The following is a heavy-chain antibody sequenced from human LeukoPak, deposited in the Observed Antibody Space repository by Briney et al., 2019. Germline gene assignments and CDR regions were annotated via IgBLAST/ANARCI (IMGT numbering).Heavy chain of an antibody. J-gene: IGHJ4*02. Sequence: GASVKVSCKASGYTFGDYYMHWVRQAPGQGLEWMGWINPKSGGTYFALKFQDRVTLATDTSKSTAYMDLANLRSDDTAVYFCARPQYSFGSGSTRPLFDFWGQGTLVTVSS. CDR2: INPKSGGT. CDR3: ARPQYSFGSGSTRPLFDF. V-gene: IGHV1-2*02. CDR1: GYTFGDYY. D-gene: IGHD3-10*01.